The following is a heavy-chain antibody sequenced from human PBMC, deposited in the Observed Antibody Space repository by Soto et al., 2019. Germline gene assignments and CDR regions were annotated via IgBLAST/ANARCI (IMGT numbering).Heavy chain of an antibody. CDR1: GFTFISYE. V-gene: IGHV3-23*01. J-gene: IGHJ4*02. Sequence: WGSLRLSCAASGFTFISYEIIFFRHSPLKGLEWVSVISGSGGSAYYADSVKGRFTISRDNSKNTLYLQMNSLRAEDTAVYYCAKKDSSGWYYFDYWGQGTLVTVSS. CDR2: ISGSGGSA. CDR3: AKKDSSGWYYFDY. D-gene: IGHD6-19*01.